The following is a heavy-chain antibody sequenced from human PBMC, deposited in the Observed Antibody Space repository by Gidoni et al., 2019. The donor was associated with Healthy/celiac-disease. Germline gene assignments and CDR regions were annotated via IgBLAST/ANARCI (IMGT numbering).Heavy chain of an antibody. CDR1: GFTFSSYA. CDR3: AKVGCDYYDSSGYPLGAFYI. V-gene: IGHV3-23*01. J-gene: IGHJ3*02. D-gene: IGHD3-22*01. CDR2: ISGSGGST. Sequence: EVQLLESGGGLVKPGGSLRLGCAAYGFTFSSYAMSWVRQAPGKGLEWVSAISGSGGSTYYADSVKGRFTISRDNSKNTLYLQMNSLIAEDTAVYYCAKVGCDYYDSSGYPLGAFYIWGQGTMVTVSS.